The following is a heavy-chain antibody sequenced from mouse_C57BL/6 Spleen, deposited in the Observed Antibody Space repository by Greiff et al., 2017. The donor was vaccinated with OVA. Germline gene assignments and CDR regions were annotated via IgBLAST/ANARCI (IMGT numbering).Heavy chain of an antibody. V-gene: IGHV1-76*01. CDR2: IYPGSGNT. CDR1: GYTFTDYY. CDR3: ARGAYGAGYDVDY. Sequence: VQLQQSGAELVRPGASVKLSCKASGYTFTDYYINWVKQRPGQGLEWIARIYPGSGNTYYNEKLKGKATLTAEKSSSTDYMQLSSLTSEGSAVNVCARGAYGAGYDVDYWGQGTTLTVSS. J-gene: IGHJ2*01. D-gene: IGHD2-14*01.